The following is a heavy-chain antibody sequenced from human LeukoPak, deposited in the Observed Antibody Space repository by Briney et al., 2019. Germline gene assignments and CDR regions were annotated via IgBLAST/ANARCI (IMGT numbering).Heavy chain of an antibody. V-gene: IGHV1-18*01. CDR1: GYSFSYFA. J-gene: IGHJ3*02. D-gene: IGHD3-9*01. Sequence: ASVKVSCKASGYSFSYFAINWVRQAPGQGLEWMGWISGYNGNTNYAQKSEGRLTLTTDTATSTVYMELRNLRSDDTAVYYCARDLHILTGSHQGKGAFDIWGQGTMVTVSS. CDR3: ARDLHILTGSHQGKGAFDI. CDR2: ISGYNGNT.